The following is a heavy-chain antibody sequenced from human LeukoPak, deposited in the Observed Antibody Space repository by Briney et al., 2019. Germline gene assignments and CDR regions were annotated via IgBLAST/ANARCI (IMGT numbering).Heavy chain of an antibody. D-gene: IGHD2-15*01. CDR1: GYTFTGYY. CDR3: ARAITCSGGSCYPGIGWFDP. J-gene: IGHJ5*02. CDR2: INPNSGGT. Sequence: ASVKVSCKASGYTFTGYYMHWVRQAPGQGLEWMGRINPNSGGTNYAQKFQGRVTMTRDTSTSTVYMELSSLRSEDTAVYYCARAITCSGGSCYPGIGWFDPWGQGTLVTVSS. V-gene: IGHV1-2*06.